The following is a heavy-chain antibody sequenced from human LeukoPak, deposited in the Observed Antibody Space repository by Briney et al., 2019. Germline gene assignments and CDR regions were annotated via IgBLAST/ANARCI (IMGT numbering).Heavy chain of an antibody. D-gene: IGHD2-8*01. J-gene: IGHJ4*02. V-gene: IGHV4-34*01. Sequence: SETLSLTCAVNGGSFSDYYWSWIRQPPGKGLEWIGEINHSGSTNYNPSLKSRVTISVDTSKNQFSLKLSSVTAADTAVYYCARGYYAKAGCLDYWGQGTLVTVSS. CDR3: ARGYYAKAGCLDY. CDR1: GGSFSDYY. CDR2: INHSGST.